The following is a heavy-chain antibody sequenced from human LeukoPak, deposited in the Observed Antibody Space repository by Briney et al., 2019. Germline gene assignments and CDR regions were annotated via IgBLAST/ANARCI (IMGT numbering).Heavy chain of an antibody. CDR3: ARGTKTGYTGYDWNY. CDR2: IYDIGST. CDR1: GGSISSYY. Sequence: SETLSLTCTVSGGSISSYYWSWIRQPPGKGLEWIGYIYDIGSTSYNPSLESRVTISVDTSSNQFSLMLTSVTAADTAVYYCARGTKTGYTGYDWNYWGQGSLVSVSS. V-gene: IGHV4-59*01. J-gene: IGHJ4*02. D-gene: IGHD5-12*01.